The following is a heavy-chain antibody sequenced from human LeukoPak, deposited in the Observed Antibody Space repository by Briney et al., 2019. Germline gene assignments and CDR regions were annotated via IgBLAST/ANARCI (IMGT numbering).Heavy chain of an antibody. CDR1: GFTFSSYG. CDR2: ISYDGSNE. Sequence: PGRSLRLSCAASGFTFSSYGMHWVRQAPRKGLEWVALISYDGSNEYYVDSVKGRLTISRDNSKNTLYLQMNSLRAEDTAVYYCAKEFGTGWFDYWGQGTLVTVSS. D-gene: IGHD6-19*01. J-gene: IGHJ4*02. CDR3: AKEFGTGWFDY. V-gene: IGHV3-30*18.